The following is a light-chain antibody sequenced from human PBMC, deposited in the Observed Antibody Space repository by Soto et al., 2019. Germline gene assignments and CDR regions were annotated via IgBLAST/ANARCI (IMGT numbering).Light chain of an antibody. V-gene: IGLV3-21*02. CDR1: NIGSKT. CDR3: QVWDVNTDLVV. CDR2: DDA. J-gene: IGLJ2*01. Sequence: SYELTQPPSVSVAPGQTARLTCGGSNIGSKTVHWYQQKPGQAPVLVVYDDADRPSGIPERFSGSNSGNTAALTISRVEAGHGADYYCQVWDVNTDLVVFGGGTKLTAL.